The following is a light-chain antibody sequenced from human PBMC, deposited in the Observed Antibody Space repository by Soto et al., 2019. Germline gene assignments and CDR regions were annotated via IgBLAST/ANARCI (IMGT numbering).Light chain of an antibody. CDR2: LGS. V-gene: IGKV2-28*01. CDR3: MQALQTPWT. Sequence: DIVMTQSPLSLPVTPGEPASISCRSSQSLLHSNGYNYLDWYLQKPGQSPQLLIYLGSNRASGVPDRFSGRGSGTDFTLKISRVEAEDVGVYYCMQALQTPWTFGQGTTVEIK. CDR1: QSLLHSNGYNY. J-gene: IGKJ1*01.